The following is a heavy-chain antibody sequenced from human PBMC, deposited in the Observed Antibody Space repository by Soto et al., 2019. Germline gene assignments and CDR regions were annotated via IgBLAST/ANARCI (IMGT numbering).Heavy chain of an antibody. CDR3: AKAGVTPDFFDY. CDR2: FESGGSI. D-gene: IGHD2-21*02. V-gene: IGHV3-53*01. J-gene: IGHJ4*02. CDR1: GFSVRTNY. Sequence: GGSLRLSCAASGFSVRTNYMSWVRQAPGKGLEWVSVFESGGSIYYADSVKGRFIISRDYARNTVDLQLNSLRADDTAVYYCAKAGVTPDFFDYWGQGTLVTVSS.